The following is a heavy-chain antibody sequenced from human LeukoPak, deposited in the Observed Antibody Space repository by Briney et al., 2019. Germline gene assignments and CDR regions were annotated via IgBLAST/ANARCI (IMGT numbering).Heavy chain of an antibody. V-gene: IGHV3-30*02. CDR3: ARGFSTYYYDSSGYSYDWFDP. CDR2: IRYDGSNK. CDR1: GFTFSSYG. J-gene: IGHJ5*02. D-gene: IGHD3-22*01. Sequence: GGSLRLSCAASGFTFSSYGMHWVRQAPGKGLEWVAFIRYDGSNKYYADSLKGRFTISRDNAKNSLFLQMNSLRAEDTAMYYCARGFSTYYYDSSGYSYDWFDPWGQGIQVIVSS.